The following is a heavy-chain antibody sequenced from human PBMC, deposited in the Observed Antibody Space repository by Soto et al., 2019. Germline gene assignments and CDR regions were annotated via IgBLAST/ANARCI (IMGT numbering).Heavy chain of an antibody. Sequence: GGSLRLSCAASGFTFSSYAMSWVRQAPGKGLEWVSAISGSGGSTYYADSVKGRFTISRDNSKNTLYLQMNSLRAEDTAVYYCAKDPKGGSSSWYYAYYFDYWGQGTLVTVSS. V-gene: IGHV3-23*01. CDR1: GFTFSSYA. CDR2: ISGSGGST. J-gene: IGHJ4*02. CDR3: AKDPKGGSSSWYYAYYFDY. D-gene: IGHD6-13*01.